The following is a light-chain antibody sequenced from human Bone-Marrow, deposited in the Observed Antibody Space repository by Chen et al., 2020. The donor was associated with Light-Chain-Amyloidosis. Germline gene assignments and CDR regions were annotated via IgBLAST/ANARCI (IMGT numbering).Light chain of an antibody. CDR3: QAADSSGTSEVI. CDR2: RDT. J-gene: IGLJ2*01. CDR1: DLPTKY. Sequence: SNELTQPPSVSVSPGQTARITCSGDDLPTKYAYWYQQKPGQAPVLVIHRDTERPSGISERFSGSSSVTTATLTISGVQAEDEADYHCQAADSSGTSEVIFGGGTKLTVL. V-gene: IGLV3-25*03.